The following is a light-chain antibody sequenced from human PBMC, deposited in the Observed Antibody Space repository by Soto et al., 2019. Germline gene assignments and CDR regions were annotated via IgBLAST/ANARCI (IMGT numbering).Light chain of an antibody. Sequence: VLTQSPGSLSLSPGERTTVSCRASQTVTSSYLAWYQQRPGQAPQLLIYDAVKRATGIPDRFSGSESGRDYTLTISRLDPEDSAVYYCQQYGDSITFGGGTKVEIK. CDR1: QTVTSSY. CDR3: QQYGDSIT. CDR2: DAV. J-gene: IGKJ4*01. V-gene: IGKV3-20*01.